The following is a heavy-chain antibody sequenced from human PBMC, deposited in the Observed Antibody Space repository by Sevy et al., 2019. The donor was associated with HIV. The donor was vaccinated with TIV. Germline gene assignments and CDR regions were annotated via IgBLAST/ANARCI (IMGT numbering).Heavy chain of an antibody. D-gene: IGHD3-9*01. CDR3: ARDQTYYDIFTGYYSAHYYLNYYYYGMDV. V-gene: IGHV3-21*01. Sequence: GGSLRLSCAASGFTFSSYSMNWVRQAPGKGLEWVSSISSSSSYIYYADSVKGRFTISRDNAKNSLYLQMNSLRAEDTAVYYFARDQTYYDIFTGYYSAHYYLNYYYYGMDVWGQGTTVTVSS. J-gene: IGHJ6*02. CDR2: ISSSSSYI. CDR1: GFTFSSYS.